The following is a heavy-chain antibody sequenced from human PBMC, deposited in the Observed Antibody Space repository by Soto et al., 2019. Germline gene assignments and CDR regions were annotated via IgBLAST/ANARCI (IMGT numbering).Heavy chain of an antibody. V-gene: IGHV4-39*01. CDR2: IYYSGST. CDR3: ARQGSHIVVVPAAMSEYYYYGMDV. J-gene: IGHJ6*02. D-gene: IGHD2-2*01. Sequence: QLQLQESGPGLVKPSETLSLTCTVSGGSISSSSYYWGWIRQPPGKGLEWIGSIYYSGSTYYNPSVKSRVTISADTSTTQFSLKLSSVTAADTAVYYCARQGSHIVVVPAAMSEYYYYGMDVWGQGTTVTVSS. CDR1: GGSISSSSYY.